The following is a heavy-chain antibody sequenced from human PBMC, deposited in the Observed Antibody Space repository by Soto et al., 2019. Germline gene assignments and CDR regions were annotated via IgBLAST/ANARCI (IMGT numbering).Heavy chain of an antibody. CDR1: LFSLSNYS. CDR3: ARPEYSSSSYGMDV. J-gene: IGHJ6*02. Sequence: GGSLRLSCAASLFSLSNYSMNWFRQAPGKGLEWVSYISSSSSTIYYADSVKGRFTISRDNAKNSLYLQMNSLRDEDTAVYYCARPEYSSSSYGMDVWGQGTTVTVSS. V-gene: IGHV3-48*02. CDR2: ISSSSSTI. D-gene: IGHD6-6*01.